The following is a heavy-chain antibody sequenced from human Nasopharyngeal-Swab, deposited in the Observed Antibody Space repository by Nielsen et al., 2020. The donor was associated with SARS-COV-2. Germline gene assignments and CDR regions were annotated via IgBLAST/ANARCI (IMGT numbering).Heavy chain of an antibody. CDR3: ATRLYCSSTSCYVGDAFDI. V-gene: IGHV4-61*02. CDR1: GGSISSGSYY. J-gene: IGHJ3*02. D-gene: IGHD2-2*01. CDR2: IYTSGST. Sequence: SETLSLTCTVSGGSISSGSYYWSWIRQPAGKGLEWIGRIYTSGSTNYNPSLKSRVTISVDTSKNQFSLKLSSVTAADTAVYYCATRLYCSSTSCYVGDAFDIWGQGTMVTDSS.